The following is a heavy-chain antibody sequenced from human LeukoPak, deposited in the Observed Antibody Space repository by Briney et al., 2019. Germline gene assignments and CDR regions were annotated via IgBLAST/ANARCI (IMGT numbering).Heavy chain of an antibody. D-gene: IGHD6-19*01. CDR3: ARRSGYSSGWLDAFDI. CDR1: GGSISSSSYY. V-gene: IGHV4-39*01. Sequence: SETLSLTCTVSGGSISSSSYYWGRIRQPPGKGLEWIVSIYYSGSTYYNPSLKSRVTISVDTAKNQFSLKLSSVTAADTAVYYCARRSGYSSGWLDAFDIWGQGTMVTVSS. J-gene: IGHJ3*02. CDR2: IYYSGST.